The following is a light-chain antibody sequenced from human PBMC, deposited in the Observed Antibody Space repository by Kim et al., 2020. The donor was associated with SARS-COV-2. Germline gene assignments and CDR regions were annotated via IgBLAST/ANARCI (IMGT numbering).Light chain of an antibody. Sequence: VSPGQTASITCAGDKLGDKYARWYQQKPGQSPVLVIYQDSKRPSGIPERFSGSNSGNTATLTISGTQAMDEADYYCQAWDSSTVVFGGGTQLTVL. V-gene: IGLV3-1*01. CDR3: QAWDSSTVV. J-gene: IGLJ2*01. CDR1: KLGDKY. CDR2: QDS.